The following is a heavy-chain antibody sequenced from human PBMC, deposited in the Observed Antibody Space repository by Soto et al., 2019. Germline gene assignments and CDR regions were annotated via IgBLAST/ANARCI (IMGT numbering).Heavy chain of an antibody. CDR3: ARIPVDTYMIYWSDP. CDR2: IYYSGST. D-gene: IGHD3-16*01. CDR1: GGSISSGSYY. J-gene: IGHJ5*02. V-gene: IGHV4-39*07. Sequence: PSETLSLTCTVSGGSISSGSYYWGWIRQPPGKGLEWIGSIYYSGSTYYNPSLKSRVTIPADTSKNQFSLKLSSVTAADTAVYYCARIPVDTYMIYWSDPWGQGTQVTVS.